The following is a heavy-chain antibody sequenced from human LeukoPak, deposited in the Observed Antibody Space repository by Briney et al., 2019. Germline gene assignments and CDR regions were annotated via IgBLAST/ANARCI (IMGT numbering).Heavy chain of an antibody. CDR2: IYPGDSDT. V-gene: IGHV5-51*01. CDR1: GYSFTSYW. J-gene: IGHJ4*02. Sequence: GESLKISVEGSGYSFTSYWIGWVRQMPGKGLEWMGIIYPGDSDTRYSPSFQGQVTISADKSISTAYLQWSSLKASDTAMYYCARSPVSHYSTYSSQGTLVTVSS. D-gene: IGHD5/OR15-5a*01. CDR3: ARSPVSHYSTY.